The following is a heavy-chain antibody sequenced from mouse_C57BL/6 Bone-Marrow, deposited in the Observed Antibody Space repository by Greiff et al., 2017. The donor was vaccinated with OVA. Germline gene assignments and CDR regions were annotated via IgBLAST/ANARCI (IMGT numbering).Heavy chain of an antibody. V-gene: IGHV5-6*01. CDR1: GFTFSSYG. CDR3: AGFITTPHAFCYAMDY. D-gene: IGHD1-1*01. J-gene: IGHJ4*01. Sequence: EVQLVESGGDLVKPGGSLKLSCAASGFTFSSYGMSWVRQTPDKRLEWVATISSGGSYTYYPDSVKGRCTISRDNAKNTLYLQMSSLKSEDTAMYYCAGFITTPHAFCYAMDYWGQGTSVTVSS. CDR2: ISSGGSYT.